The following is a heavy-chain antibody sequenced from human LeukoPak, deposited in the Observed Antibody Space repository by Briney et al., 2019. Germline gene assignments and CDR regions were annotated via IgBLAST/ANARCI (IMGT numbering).Heavy chain of an antibody. CDR2: INPNSGGT. Sequence: ASVKVSCKASGYTFTCYYMHWVRQAPGQGLEWMGRINPNSGGTNYAQKFQGRVTMARDTSISTAYTELSRLRSDDTAVYYCARWEAGPGWFDPWGQGTLVTVSS. D-gene: IGHD1-26*01. CDR1: GYTFTCYY. V-gene: IGHV1-2*06. CDR3: ARWEAGPGWFDP. J-gene: IGHJ5*02.